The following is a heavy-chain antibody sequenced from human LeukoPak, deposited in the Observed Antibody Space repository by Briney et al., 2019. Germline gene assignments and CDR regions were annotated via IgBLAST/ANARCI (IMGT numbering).Heavy chain of an antibody. CDR3: ARVSSEPMGATDY. J-gene: IGHJ4*02. V-gene: IGHV1-2*02. CDR1: GYTFTDYY. D-gene: IGHD1-14*01. CDR2: INPNSGGT. Sequence: GASVKVSCKASGYTFTDYYIHWVRQAPGQGLEWMGWINPNSGGTNYAEKFQGRVTMTRGTSISTAYMELSRLRSDDTAVYYCARVSSEPMGATDYWGQGTLVTVSS.